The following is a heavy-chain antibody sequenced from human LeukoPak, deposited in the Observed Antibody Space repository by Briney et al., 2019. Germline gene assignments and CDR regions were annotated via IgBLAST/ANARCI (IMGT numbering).Heavy chain of an antibody. CDR3: ARDLGYCTNGVCHTRFDY. CDR2: ISGSGGST. CDR1: GFTFSSYA. D-gene: IGHD2-8*01. V-gene: IGHV3-23*01. Sequence: AGGSLRLSCAASGFTFSSYAMSWVRQAPGKGLECVSAISGSGGSTYYADSVKGRFTISRDNSKNTLYLQMNSLRAEDTAVYYCARDLGYCTNGVCHTRFDYWGQGTLVAVSS. J-gene: IGHJ4*02.